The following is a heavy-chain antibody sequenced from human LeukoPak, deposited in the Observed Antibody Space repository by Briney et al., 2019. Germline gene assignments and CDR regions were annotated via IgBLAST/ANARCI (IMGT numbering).Heavy chain of an antibody. V-gene: IGHV3-21*01. D-gene: IGHD3-16*01. CDR1: GFSFSSYT. CDR2: ISISSSSI. Sequence: PGGSLRLSCAASGFSFSSYTMNWVRQAPGKGLEWVSSISISSSSIYYADSVKGRFTISRDNAKNSLYLQMNSLRAEDTAVYYCARDGGRSSAFDYWGQGTLVTVSS. J-gene: IGHJ4*02. CDR3: ARDGGRSSAFDY.